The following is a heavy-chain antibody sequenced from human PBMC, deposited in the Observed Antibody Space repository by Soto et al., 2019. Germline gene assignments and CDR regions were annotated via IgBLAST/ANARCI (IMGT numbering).Heavy chain of an antibody. CDR3: ARDDSGGSYLTYYYYGMDV. CDR2: ISAYNGNT. V-gene: IGHV1-18*01. CDR1: GYTFTSYG. J-gene: IGHJ6*02. Sequence: QVQLVQSGAEVKKPGASVKVSCKASGYTFTSYGISWVRQAPGQGLEWMGWISAYNGNTNYAQKLQGRVTMTTDTSTSTAYMGLRSLRSDDTAVYYCARDDSGGSYLTYYYYGMDVWGQGTTVTVSS. D-gene: IGHD1-26*01.